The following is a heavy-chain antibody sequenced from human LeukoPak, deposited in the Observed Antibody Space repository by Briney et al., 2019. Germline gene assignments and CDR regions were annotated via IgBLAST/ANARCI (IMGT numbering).Heavy chain of an antibody. CDR3: ARDYYDILTGYPHYYYYYMDV. D-gene: IGHD3-9*01. J-gene: IGHJ6*03. V-gene: IGHV3-23*01. CDR2: ISGSGGST. Sequence: GGSLRLSCAASGFTFSSYGMSWVRQAPGKGLEWVSAISGSGGSTYYADSVKGRFTISRDNSKNTLYLQMNSLRAEDTAVYYCARDYYDILTGYPHYYYYYMDVWGKGTTVTISS. CDR1: GFTFSSYG.